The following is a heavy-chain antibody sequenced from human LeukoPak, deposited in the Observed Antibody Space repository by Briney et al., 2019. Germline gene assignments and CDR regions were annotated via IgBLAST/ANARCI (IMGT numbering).Heavy chain of an antibody. Sequence: GGSLRLSCAASGFTFSSYSMNWVRQAPGKGLEWVSSISSSSSYIYYADSVKGRFTISRDNAKNSLYLQMNSLRPEDTAVYFWAKTGGWLRMGHYYLMDVWGKGTTVTVSS. CDR2: ISSSSSYI. J-gene: IGHJ6*03. CDR3: AKTGGWLRMGHYYLMDV. CDR1: GFTFSSYS. D-gene: IGHD5-12*01. V-gene: IGHV3-21*01.